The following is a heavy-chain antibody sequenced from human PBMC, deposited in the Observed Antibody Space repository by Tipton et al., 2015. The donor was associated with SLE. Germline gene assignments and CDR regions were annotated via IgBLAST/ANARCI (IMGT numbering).Heavy chain of an antibody. CDR1: GFTFSDYY. V-gene: IGHV3-11*01. CDR3: ARGSGRLDV. Sequence: GSLRLSCAASGFTFSDYYMTWIRQAPGKGLEWVSYITSSGNIIYVADSVKGRFTISRDNAKNSLYLQMNSLRAEDTAVYFCARGSGRLDVWGKGTTVTVSA. CDR2: ITSSGNII. J-gene: IGHJ6*04. D-gene: IGHD7-27*01.